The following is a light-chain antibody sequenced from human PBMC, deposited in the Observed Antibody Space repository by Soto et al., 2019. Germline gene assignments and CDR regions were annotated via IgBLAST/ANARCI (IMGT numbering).Light chain of an antibody. V-gene: IGKV3-20*01. CDR3: QQYGGSPRT. CDR2: GAS. CDR1: QSVSSSY. J-gene: IGKJ1*01. Sequence: EIVLTPSPGTLSLSPVERATLSCRASQSVSSSYLAWYQQKPGQAPRLLIYGASSRATGIPDRFSGSGSGTDFTLTISRLEPEDFAVYYCQQYGGSPRTFGQGTKVDIK.